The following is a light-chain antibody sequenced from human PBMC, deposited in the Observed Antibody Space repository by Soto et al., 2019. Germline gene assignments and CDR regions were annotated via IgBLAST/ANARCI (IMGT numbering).Light chain of an antibody. CDR3: SSYAGSNNFVV. J-gene: IGLJ2*01. Sequence: QSVLTQPPSASGSPGQSVTISCTGTSSYVGDYNFVSWYQQHPGKAPKLMIYEVTKRPSGVPDRFSGSKSGNTASLTVSGLQAEDEADYYCSSYAGSNNFVVFGGGTKVTVL. V-gene: IGLV2-8*01. CDR1: SSYVGDYNF. CDR2: EVT.